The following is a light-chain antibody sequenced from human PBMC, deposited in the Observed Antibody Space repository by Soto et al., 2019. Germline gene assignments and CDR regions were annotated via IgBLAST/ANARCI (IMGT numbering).Light chain of an antibody. CDR3: QQYNSQRT. CDR2: DAS. J-gene: IGKJ1*01. V-gene: IGKV1-5*01. CDR1: QSISSW. Sequence: IRMTHSPSSLSASTLDRVTITFRSSQSISSWLGWYQQKPGKAPKLLIYDASSLESGVPSRFSGSGSGTEFTLTISSLQPDDFATYYCQQYNSQRTFGQGTKVDIK.